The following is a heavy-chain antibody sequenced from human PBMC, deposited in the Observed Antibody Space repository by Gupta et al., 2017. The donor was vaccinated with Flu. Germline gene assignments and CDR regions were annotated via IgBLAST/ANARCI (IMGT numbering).Heavy chain of an antibody. CDR3: ARQSPRWFHNFDY. J-gene: IGHJ4*02. D-gene: IGHD3-10*01. V-gene: IGHV1-2*02. Sequence: TFTDNYIHWVRQAPGHGLEWMGWIYPYSGGTKYAQKFQGRVTMTSDTSISTAYMELTRLTSDDTAVYYCARQSPRWFHNFDYWGQATLVTVSS. CDR2: IYPYSGGT. CDR1: TFTDNY.